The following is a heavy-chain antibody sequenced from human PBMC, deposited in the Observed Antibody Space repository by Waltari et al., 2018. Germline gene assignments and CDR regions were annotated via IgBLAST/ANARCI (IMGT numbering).Heavy chain of an antibody. V-gene: IGHV4-38-2*01. Sequence: QVQLQESGPGLVKPSETLSLTCAVSGYSISSGYYWGWIRQPPGKGLEWIGSIYHSGSTYYNPSLKSRVTISVDTSKNQFSLKLSSVTAADTAVYYCARHPEDCGGDCYYYWYFDLWGRGTLVTVSS. D-gene: IGHD2-21*01. CDR1: GYSISSGYY. J-gene: IGHJ2*01. CDR2: IYHSGST. CDR3: ARHPEDCGGDCYYYWYFDL.